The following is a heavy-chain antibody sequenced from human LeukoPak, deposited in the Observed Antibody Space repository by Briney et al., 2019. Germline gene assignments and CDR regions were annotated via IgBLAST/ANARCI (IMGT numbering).Heavy chain of an antibody. CDR1: GYTFTGYY. CDR3: ARLGSSGFFDY. J-gene: IGHJ4*02. V-gene: IGHV1-2*06. CDR2: INPNSGGT. Sequence: ASVKVSCKASGYTFTGYYKHWVRQAPRQGLEWMGRINPNSGGTNYAQKFQGRVTMTRDTSISTAYMELSRLRSDDTAVYYCARLGSSGFFDYWGQGTLVTVSS. D-gene: IGHD3-22*01.